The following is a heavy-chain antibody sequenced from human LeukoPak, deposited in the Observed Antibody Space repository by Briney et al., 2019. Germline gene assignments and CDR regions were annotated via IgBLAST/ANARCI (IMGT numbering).Heavy chain of an antibody. V-gene: IGHV3-66*01. D-gene: IGHD5-18*01. Sequence: GGSLRLSCATSGFTVSSKYMSWVRQAPGKGLEWVSVIYSGGSTYYADSVKGRFTISRDNSKNTLYLQMNSLRAEDTAVYYCATSPVYSYGHPYYFDYWGQGTLVTVSS. CDR3: ATSPVYSYGHPYYFDY. CDR2: IYSGGST. J-gene: IGHJ4*02. CDR1: GFTVSSKY.